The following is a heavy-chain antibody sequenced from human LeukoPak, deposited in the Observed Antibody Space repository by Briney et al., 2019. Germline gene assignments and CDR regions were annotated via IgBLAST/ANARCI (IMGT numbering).Heavy chain of an antibody. V-gene: IGHV3-23*01. CDR3: ASHSDYYYYMDV. CDR2: ISGSGGST. CDR1: GFTFSSYA. J-gene: IGHJ6*03. Sequence: PGGSLRLSCAASGFTFSSYAMSWVRQAPGKGLEWVSAISGSGGSTYYADSVKGRFTISRDNSKNTLYLQMNSLRAEDTAVYYCASHSDYYYYMDVWGKGTTVTVSS.